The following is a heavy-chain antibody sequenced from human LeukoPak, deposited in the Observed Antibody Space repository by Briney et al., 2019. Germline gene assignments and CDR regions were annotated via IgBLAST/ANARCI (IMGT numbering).Heavy chain of an antibody. CDR1: GGSFSGYY. Sequence: SETLSLTCAVYGGSFSGYYWSWIRQPPGKGLEWIGEINHSGSTNYNPSLKSRVTISVDTSKNQFSLKLSSVTAADTAVYYCARGTRITMIVGDYWGQGTLVTVSS. CDR2: INHSGST. CDR3: ARGTRITMIVGDY. D-gene: IGHD3-22*01. V-gene: IGHV4-34*01. J-gene: IGHJ4*02.